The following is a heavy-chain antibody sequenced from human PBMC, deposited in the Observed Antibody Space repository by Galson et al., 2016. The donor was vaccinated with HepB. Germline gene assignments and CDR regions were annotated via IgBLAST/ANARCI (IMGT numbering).Heavy chain of an antibody. V-gene: IGHV1-8*02. CDR2: MNPHSTNT. Sequence: SVKVSCKASEYTFTTYDINWVRQAPGQGLEWMGWMNPHSTNTGYAQKFQGRVTMTSSASIMTAYMELTSLTSEDTAVYYCVRVKGSGSLASLFEYWGQGTLVTVAS. J-gene: IGHJ4*02. CDR3: VRVKGSGSLASLFEY. CDR1: EYTFTTYD. D-gene: IGHD6-19*01.